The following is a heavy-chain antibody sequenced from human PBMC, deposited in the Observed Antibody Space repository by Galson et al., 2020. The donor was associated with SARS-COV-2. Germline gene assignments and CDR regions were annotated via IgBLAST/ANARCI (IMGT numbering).Heavy chain of an antibody. CDR1: GFTFSSYW. CDR2: IKQDGSEK. J-gene: IGHJ6*02. CDR3: ARDTYYDPYGMDV. V-gene: IGHV3-7*01. Sequence: LKISCAASGFTFSSYWMSWVRQAPGKGLEWVANIKQDGSEKYYVDSVKGRFTISRDNAKNSLYLQMNSLRAEDTAVYYCARDTYYDPYGMDVWGQGTTVTVSS. D-gene: IGHD3-3*01.